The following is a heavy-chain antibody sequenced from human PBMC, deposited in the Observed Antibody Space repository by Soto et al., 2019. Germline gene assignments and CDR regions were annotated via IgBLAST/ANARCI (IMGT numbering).Heavy chain of an antibody. D-gene: IGHD1-1*01. Sequence: SVKVSCKASGGTFNRYAISWVRQAPGQGLEWMGGIIPIFGIGNDAQRFQGRVTITADESTGTAYMELSSLRSDDTAVYYCARADHEVPYYGMDVWGQGTTVTVSS. V-gene: IGHV1-69*13. J-gene: IGHJ6*02. CDR3: ARADHEVPYYGMDV. CDR2: IIPIFGIG. CDR1: GGTFNRYA.